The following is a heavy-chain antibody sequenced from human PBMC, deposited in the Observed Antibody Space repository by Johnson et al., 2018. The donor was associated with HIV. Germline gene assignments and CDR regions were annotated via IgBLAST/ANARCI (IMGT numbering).Heavy chain of an antibody. J-gene: IGHJ3*02. D-gene: IGHD6-13*01. CDR1: GFTFSRYG. CDR3: ARYSSSSRDTFDI. CDR2: IDSSGSGI. Sequence: VQLVESGGGVVQPGRSLRLSCAASGFTFSRYGMYWVRQAPGKGLEWVSYIDSSGSGIYYADSVKGRFTISRDNAKNSLYLQMNSLRAEDTAVYYCARYSSSSRDTFDIWGQGTMVTVSS. V-gene: IGHV3-48*04.